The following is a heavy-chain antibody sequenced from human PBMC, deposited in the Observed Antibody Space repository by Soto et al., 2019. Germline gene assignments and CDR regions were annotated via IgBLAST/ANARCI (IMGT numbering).Heavy chain of an antibody. CDR1: GGTFSSYT. Sequence: SVKVSCKASGGTFSSYTISWVRQAPGQGLEWMGRIIPILGIANYAQKFQGRVTITADKSKNQFSLKLSSVTAADTAVYYCAREGITGTLPWFDPWGQGTLVTVSS. CDR2: IIPILGIA. CDR3: AREGITGTLPWFDP. J-gene: IGHJ5*02. V-gene: IGHV1-69*04. D-gene: IGHD1-20*01.